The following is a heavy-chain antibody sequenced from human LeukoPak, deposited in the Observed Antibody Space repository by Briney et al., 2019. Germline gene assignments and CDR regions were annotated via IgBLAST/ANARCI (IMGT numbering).Heavy chain of an antibody. V-gene: IGHV5-10-1*01. D-gene: IGHD4-17*01. CDR3: ARLGDYGDYASDY. Sequence: GESLKISCKGSGYSFTSYWISWVRQMPGKGPEWRGRIDPSGSYTNYSPSFQGHVTISADKSISTAYLQWSSLKASDTAMYYCARLGDYGDYASDYWGQGTLVTVSS. J-gene: IGHJ4*02. CDR1: GYSFTSYW. CDR2: IDPSGSYT.